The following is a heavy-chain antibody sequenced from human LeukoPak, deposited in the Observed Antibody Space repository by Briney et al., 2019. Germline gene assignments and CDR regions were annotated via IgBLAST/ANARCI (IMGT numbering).Heavy chain of an antibody. CDR3: ARGFVGAFDI. V-gene: IGHV1-69*01. Sequence: SVKVSCKSSGCTFSSYAISWVRQAPGQGLEWMGGIIPIFGTANYAQKFQGRVKITEDEYTSTDYMEVSSLRSEDTAVYYCARGFVGAFDIWGQGTMVTVSS. J-gene: IGHJ3*02. CDR1: GCTFSSYA. D-gene: IGHD2-15*01. CDR2: IIPIFGTA.